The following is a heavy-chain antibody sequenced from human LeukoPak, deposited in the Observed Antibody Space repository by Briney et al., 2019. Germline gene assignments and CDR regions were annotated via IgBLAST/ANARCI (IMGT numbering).Heavy chain of an antibody. D-gene: IGHD3-22*01. Sequence: GGSLRLSCAASGFTFSSYSMNWVRQAPGKGLEWVSSISSSSSYIYYADSVKGRFTISRDNAKNSLYLQMNSLRAEDTAVYYCARGAPYYYYCSGYSNVDYWGQGTLVTVSS. CDR3: ARGAPYYYYCSGYSNVDY. V-gene: IGHV3-21*01. CDR1: GFTFSSYS. J-gene: IGHJ4*02. CDR2: ISSSSSYI.